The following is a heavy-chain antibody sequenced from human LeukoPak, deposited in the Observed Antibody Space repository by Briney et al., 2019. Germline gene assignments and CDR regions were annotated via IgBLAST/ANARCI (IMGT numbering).Heavy chain of an antibody. Sequence: AGGSLRLSCEASGISFSSHGMHWVRQAPGKGLEWVSAISGSGGTTYYADSVKGRFTISRDNSKNTLYLQMNSLRAEDTAVYYCAKYTVTTEYFDYWGQGTLVTVSS. CDR2: ISGSGGTT. CDR1: GISFSSHG. J-gene: IGHJ4*02. D-gene: IGHD4-17*01. V-gene: IGHV3-23*01. CDR3: AKYTVTTEYFDY.